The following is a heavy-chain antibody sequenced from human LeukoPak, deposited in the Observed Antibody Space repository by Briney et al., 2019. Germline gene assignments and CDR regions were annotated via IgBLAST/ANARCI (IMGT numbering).Heavy chain of an antibody. J-gene: IGHJ4*02. D-gene: IGHD3-10*01. CDR3: ARVSRTSLNYYGSGPIDY. CDR2: INHSGST. V-gene: IGHV4-34*01. CDR1: GGSFSGYY. Sequence: PSETLSLTCAVYGGSFSGYYWSWIRQPPGKGLEWIGEINHSGSTNYNPSLKSRVTISVDTSKNQFSLKLSSVTAADTAVYYCARVSRTSLNYYGSGPIDYWGQGTLVTVSS.